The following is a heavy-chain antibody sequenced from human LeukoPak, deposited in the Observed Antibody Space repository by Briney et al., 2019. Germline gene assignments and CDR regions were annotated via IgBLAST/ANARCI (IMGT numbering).Heavy chain of an antibody. CDR3: ARRWGPHCSSISCYWRDWYFDL. CDR2: FDPEDGFDPEDGET. V-gene: IGHV1-24*01. D-gene: IGHD2-2*01. J-gene: IGHJ2*01. CDR1: GSTLSELS. Sequence: ASVKVSCKVSGSTLSELSMHWVRQSPGKGLEWMGGFDPEDGFDPEDGETIYAQKFQGRVTMTEGTSTDTAYMELSSLRSEDTAVYYCARRWGPHCSSISCYWRDWYFDLWGRGTLVTVSS.